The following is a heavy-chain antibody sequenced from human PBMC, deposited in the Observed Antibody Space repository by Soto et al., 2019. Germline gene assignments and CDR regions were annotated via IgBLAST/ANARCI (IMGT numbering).Heavy chain of an antibody. CDR1: GFTFSSYW. D-gene: IGHD3-10*01. Sequence: TGGSLRLSCAASGFTFSSYWMSWVRQAPGKGLEWVANIKQDGSEKYYVDSVKGRFTISRDNAKNSLYLQMNSLRAEDTAVYYCGLDYGSGSYRSFYYGMDVWGQGTTVTVSS. CDR3: GLDYGSGSYRSFYYGMDV. V-gene: IGHV3-7*01. J-gene: IGHJ6*02. CDR2: IKQDGSEK.